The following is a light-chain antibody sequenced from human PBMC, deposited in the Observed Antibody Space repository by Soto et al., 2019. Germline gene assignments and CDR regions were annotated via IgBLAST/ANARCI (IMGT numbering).Light chain of an antibody. CDR2: DVS. Sequence: HSVLTRPASGYGLPRQSSSISYTGTSSDVGAYNYDSWYQQYPGEAPKVIIYDVSHRPAGVSNRFSGSKSGNTASLTISVLQTQDEADYYCSSYTSATTYVFGTGTKFTVL. CDR3: SSYTSATTYV. J-gene: IGLJ1*01. CDR1: SSDVGAYNY. V-gene: IGLV2-14*01.